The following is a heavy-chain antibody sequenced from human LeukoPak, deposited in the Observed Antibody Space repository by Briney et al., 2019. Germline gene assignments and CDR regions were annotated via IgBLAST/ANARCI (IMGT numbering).Heavy chain of an antibody. D-gene: IGHD2-15*01. J-gene: IGHJ3*02. CDR2: INPNSGGT. V-gene: IGHV1-2*02. CDR1: GYTFTGYY. CDR3: ARDPQYCSGGSCYLSRHDAFDI. Sequence: ASVKVSGKASGYTFTGYYMHWVRQAPGQGLEWMGWINPNSGGTNYAQKFQGRVTMTRDTSISTAYMELSRLRSGDTAVYYCARDPQYCSGGSCYLSRHDAFDIWGQGTMVTVSS.